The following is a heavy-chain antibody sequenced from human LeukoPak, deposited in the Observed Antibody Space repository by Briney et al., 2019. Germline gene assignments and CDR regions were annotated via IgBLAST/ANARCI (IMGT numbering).Heavy chain of an antibody. CDR1: GVSFSGYY. V-gene: IGHV4-34*01. J-gene: IGHJ6*02. CDR2: INHSGST. Sequence: SETLSLTCAVYGVSFSGYYWSWIRQPPGKGLEWIGEINHSGSTNYNPSLKSRVTISVDTSKNQFSLKLSSVTAADTAVYYCARGYSSSWYLYYYYYGMDVWGQGTTVTVSS. CDR3: ARGYSSSWYLYYYYYGMDV. D-gene: IGHD6-13*01.